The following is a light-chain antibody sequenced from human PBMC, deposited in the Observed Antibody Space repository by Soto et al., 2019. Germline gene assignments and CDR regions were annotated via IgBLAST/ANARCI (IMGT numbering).Light chain of an antibody. V-gene: IGLV2-14*01. Sequence: QSVLTQPASVSGSPGQSITVSCTGTSSDVGGYNYVSWYQQHPGKAPKLMIYDVRNRPSGVSNLFSGSKSGNTASLTISGLQADDEADYYCSSYTSSYTYVFGTGTKLTVL. CDR1: SSDVGGYNY. J-gene: IGLJ1*01. CDR3: SSYTSSYTYV. CDR2: DVR.